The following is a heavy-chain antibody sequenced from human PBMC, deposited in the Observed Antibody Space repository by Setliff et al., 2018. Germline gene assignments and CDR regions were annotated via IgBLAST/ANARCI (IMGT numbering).Heavy chain of an antibody. CDR2: ISGSGDST. V-gene: IGHV3-23*01. CDR3: AGVHWTTNWFLHY. Sequence: GGSLRLSCAASGFTFTHYSMNWVRQTPGKGLEWVSTISGSGDSTYYADSVRGRFTISRDNSKNTLYLQMNSLRSDDTAVYYCAGVHWTTNWFLHYWGQGTLVTVSS. D-gene: IGHD7-27*01. CDR1: GFTFTHYS. J-gene: IGHJ4*01.